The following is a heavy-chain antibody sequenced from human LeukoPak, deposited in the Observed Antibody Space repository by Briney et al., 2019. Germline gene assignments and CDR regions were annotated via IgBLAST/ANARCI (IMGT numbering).Heavy chain of an antibody. D-gene: IGHD3-9*01. J-gene: IGHJ3*02. Sequence: ASVKVSCKASGYTFTSYGVSWVRQAPGQGLEWMGWISAYNGNTNYAQKLQGRVTMTTDTSTSTAYMALRSLTSDDTAMYYCARDRGFDWLPLRDAFDIWGQGTMVTVSS. CDR2: ISAYNGNT. V-gene: IGHV1-18*01. CDR3: ARDRGFDWLPLRDAFDI. CDR1: GYTFTSYG.